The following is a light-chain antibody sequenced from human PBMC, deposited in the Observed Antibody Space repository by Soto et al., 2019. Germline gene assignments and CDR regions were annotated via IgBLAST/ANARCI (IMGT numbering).Light chain of an antibody. J-gene: IGKJ5*01. Sequence: ETVLTQSPATLSLSPGESATLSCRASQSVSTYLAWYQQKPGQAPRLLIYGASSRATGIPDRFSGSGSGTDFTLTISRLEPEDFAVYYCQQYGSPPSITFGQGTRLEIK. V-gene: IGKV3-20*01. CDR1: QSVSTY. CDR2: GAS. CDR3: QQYGSPPSIT.